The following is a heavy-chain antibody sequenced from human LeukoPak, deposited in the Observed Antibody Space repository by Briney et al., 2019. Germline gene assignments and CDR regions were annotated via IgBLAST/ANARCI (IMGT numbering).Heavy chain of an antibody. J-gene: IGHJ5*02. CDR2: MNPNSGNT. Sequence: GASVKVSCKASGYTFTSYDINWVRQASGQGLEWMGWMNPNSGNTGYAQKFQGRITMTRNTSISTAYMELSSLRSEDTAVYYCARGVQGPLGDWFDPWGQGTLVTVSS. D-gene: IGHD1-1*01. CDR3: ARGVQGPLGDWFDP. V-gene: IGHV1-8*01. CDR1: GYTFTSYD.